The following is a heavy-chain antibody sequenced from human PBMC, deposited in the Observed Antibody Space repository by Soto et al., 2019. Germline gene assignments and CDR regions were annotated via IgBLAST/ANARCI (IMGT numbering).Heavy chain of an antibody. D-gene: IGHD3-10*01. V-gene: IGHV2-5*01. CDR3: AHRRNSGSDFDH. CDR2: IYWNDDK. Sequence: QITLEESGPTLVKPTQTLTLTCTFSGFSLSTSGVNVGWIRQPPGTALEWLALIYWNDDKRYSPSLKSRLTITKDTSKNQVVLTMTNMDPVDTATYYCAHRRNSGSDFDHWGQGTLVTVSS. CDR1: GFSLSTSGVN. J-gene: IGHJ5*02.